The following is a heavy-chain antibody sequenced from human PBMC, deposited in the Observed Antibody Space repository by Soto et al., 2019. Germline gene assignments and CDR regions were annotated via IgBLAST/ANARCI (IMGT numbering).Heavy chain of an antibody. CDR2: ISYDGSNK. Sequence: GGSLRLSCAASGFTFSSYGMHWVRQAPGKGLEWVAVISYDGSNKYYADSVKGRFTISRDNSKNTLYLQMNSLRAEDTAVYYCAKSGVTLRNYYYYGMDVWGQGTTVTVSS. CDR1: GFTFSSYG. J-gene: IGHJ6*02. CDR3: AKSGVTLRNYYYYGMDV. V-gene: IGHV3-30*18. D-gene: IGHD3-10*01.